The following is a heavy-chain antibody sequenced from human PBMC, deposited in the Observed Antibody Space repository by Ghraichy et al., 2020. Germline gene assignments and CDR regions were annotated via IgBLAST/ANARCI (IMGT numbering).Heavy chain of an antibody. J-gene: IGHJ4*02. CDR3: VRDRGYSYGGIDF. CDR1: GGSISSYY. D-gene: IGHD5-18*01. Sequence: SETLSLTCTVSGGSISSYYWSWIRQPPGKGLEWIGDIYYSVSTNYNPSLKSRVTISIDTSKNQFSLKLSSVTAADTAVYYCVRDRGYSYGGIDFWGQGTLVTVSS. CDR2: IYYSVST. V-gene: IGHV4-59*01.